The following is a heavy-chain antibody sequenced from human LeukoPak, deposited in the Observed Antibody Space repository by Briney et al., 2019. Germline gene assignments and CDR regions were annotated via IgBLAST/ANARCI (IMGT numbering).Heavy chain of an antibody. CDR1: GFTFGDYA. D-gene: IGHD1-26*01. Sequence: PGRSLRLSSTASGFTFGDYAMSWFRQAPGKGLEWVGFIRSKAYGGTTEYAASVKGRFTISRDDSKSIAYLQMNSLKTEDTAVYYCTRVRRELYFGELLGHGWFDPWGQGTLVTVSS. CDR3: TRVRRELYFGELLGHGWFDP. J-gene: IGHJ5*02. V-gene: IGHV3-49*03. CDR2: IRSKAYGGTT.